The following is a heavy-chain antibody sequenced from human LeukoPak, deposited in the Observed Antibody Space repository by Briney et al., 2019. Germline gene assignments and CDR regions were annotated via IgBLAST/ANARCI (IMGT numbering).Heavy chain of an antibody. V-gene: IGHV1-69*13. Sequence: ASVKVSCKVSGGTFSSYAISWVRQAPGQGLEWMGGIIPIFGTANYAQKFQGRVTITADESTSTAYMELSSLRSEDTAVYYCAKDGYSGSYIDYWGQGTLVTVSS. CDR3: AKDGYSGSYIDY. CDR2: IIPIFGTA. J-gene: IGHJ4*02. D-gene: IGHD1-26*01. CDR1: GGTFSSYA.